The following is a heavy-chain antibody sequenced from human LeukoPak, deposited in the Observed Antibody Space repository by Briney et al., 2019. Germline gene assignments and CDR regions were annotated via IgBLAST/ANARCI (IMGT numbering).Heavy chain of an antibody. CDR1: GGSISSGGYY. CDR3: ARVITMVRGVHFDY. Sequence: SETLSLTCSVSGGSISSGGYYWSWIRQAPGKGLEGIGYIYHSGSTYYNPSLKSRVTRSVDRSKNQFSLKLSSVTAADTAVYYCARVITMVRGVHFDYWGQGTLVTVSS. CDR2: IYHSGST. J-gene: IGHJ4*02. V-gene: IGHV4-30-2*01. D-gene: IGHD3-10*01.